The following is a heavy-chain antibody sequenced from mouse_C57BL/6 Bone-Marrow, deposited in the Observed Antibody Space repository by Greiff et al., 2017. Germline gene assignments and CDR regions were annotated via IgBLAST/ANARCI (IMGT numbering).Heavy chain of an antibody. CDR1: GYTFTSYG. Sequence: QVQLKQSGAELARPGASVKLSCKASGYTFTSYGIRWVKPRTGQGLEWIGEIYPRSGNTYYNEKFKGKATLTADKSSSTAYMELRSLTSEDSAVYFWARRGYYSNDWFAYWGQGTLVTVSA. CDR2: IYPRSGNT. CDR3: ARRGYYSNDWFAY. D-gene: IGHD2-5*01. J-gene: IGHJ3*01. V-gene: IGHV1-81*01.